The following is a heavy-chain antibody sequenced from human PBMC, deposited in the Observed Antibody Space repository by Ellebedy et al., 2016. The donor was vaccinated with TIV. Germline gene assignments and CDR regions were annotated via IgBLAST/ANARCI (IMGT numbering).Heavy chain of an antibody. CDR3: ARRGALRCGGSCYREYNWFDP. D-gene: IGHD2-15*01. V-gene: IGHV1-46*01. J-gene: IGHJ5*02. Sequence: AASVKVSCKASGYTFTSYYMHWVRQAPGQGLEWMGIINPSGGSTSYAQKFQGRVTMTRDTSTSTVYMELSSLRSEGTAVYDCARRGALRCGGSCYREYNWFDPWGQGTLVTVSS. CDR1: GYTFTSYY. CDR2: INPSGGST.